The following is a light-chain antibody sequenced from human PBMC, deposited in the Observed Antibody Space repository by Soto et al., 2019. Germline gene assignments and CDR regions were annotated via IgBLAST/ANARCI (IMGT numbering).Light chain of an antibody. CDR1: SSDVGGYNY. CDR3: CSYVGATTYV. CDR2: EVS. J-gene: IGLJ1*01. V-gene: IGLV2-14*01. Sequence: QSVLTQPASVSGSPGQSITISCTGTSSDVGGYNYVCWYQHHPGKAPKLNISEVSNRPSGVSDRFSGSKSGSTASLTISGLQAEDEADYYCCSYVGATTYVFGTGPKVTVL.